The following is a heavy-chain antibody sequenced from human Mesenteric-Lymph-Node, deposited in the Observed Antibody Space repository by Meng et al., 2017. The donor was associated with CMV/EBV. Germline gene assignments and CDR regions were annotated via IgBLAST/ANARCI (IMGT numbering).Heavy chain of an antibody. CDR3: ARAPGHCTSTTCYHPPDF. Sequence: GSLRLSCNVSGDSIRNYFYWSWIRRPPGKGLEWIGYIYYSGSTNYNPSLKSRATILLDTSKTQFSLRLTSVTSADTAVYYCARAPGHCTSTTCYHPPDFWGQGALVTVSS. J-gene: IGHJ4*02. D-gene: IGHD2-2*01. CDR1: GDSIRNYFY. CDR2: IYYSGST. V-gene: IGHV4-59*01.